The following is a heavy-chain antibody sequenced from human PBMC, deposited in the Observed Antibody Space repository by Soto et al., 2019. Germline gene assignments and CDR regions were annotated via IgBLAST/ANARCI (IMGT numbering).Heavy chain of an antibody. CDR1: GASVSSGSYY. V-gene: IGHV4-61*01. Sequence: PSETLSLTCTVSGASVSSGSYYWSWIRQPPGKGLEWIGYVHYSGITNYNPSLKSRVTISVDTSKNQFSLKLSSVTAADTAVYYRARGTHYYDGRGPCFQHWGQGSLVTVSS. J-gene: IGHJ1*01. CDR3: ARGTHYYDGRGPCFQH. D-gene: IGHD3-22*01. CDR2: VHYSGIT.